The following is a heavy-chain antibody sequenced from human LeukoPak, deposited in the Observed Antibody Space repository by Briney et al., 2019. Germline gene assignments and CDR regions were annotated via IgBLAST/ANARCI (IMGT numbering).Heavy chain of an antibody. V-gene: IGHV1-3*01. CDR3: ARDSGGDYVEPYFDY. D-gene: IGHD4-17*01. CDR2: INAGNGNT. J-gene: IGHJ4*02. CDR1: GYTFTSYA. Sequence: ASVKVSCKASGYTFTSYAMHWVRQAPGQRLEWMGWINAGNGNTKYSQKFQGRVTITRDTSASTAYMELSSLRSEDTAVYYCARDSGGDYVEPYFDYWGQGTLVTVSS.